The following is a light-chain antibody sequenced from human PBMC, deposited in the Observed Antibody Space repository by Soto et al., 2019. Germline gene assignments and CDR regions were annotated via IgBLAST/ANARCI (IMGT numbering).Light chain of an antibody. CDR1: SSDVGGYNY. J-gene: IGLJ2*01. CDR3: CSYTSSSPVV. V-gene: IGLV2-14*01. CDR2: EVS. Sequence: QSALTQPASVSGSPGQSITISCTGTSSDVGGYNYVSWYQQHPGKAPKLMIYEVSNRPSGVSNRFSGSKSGNTASLTISGLQADDEAYYYCCSYTSSSPVVFGGGTKLTVL.